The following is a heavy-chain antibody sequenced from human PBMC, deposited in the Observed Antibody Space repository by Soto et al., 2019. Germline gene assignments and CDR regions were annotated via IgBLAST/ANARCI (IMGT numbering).Heavy chain of an antibody. V-gene: IGHV3-48*01. CDR2: ISSSSSAI. CDR1: GFTFSSYS. J-gene: IGHJ4*02. Sequence: GGSLRLSCAASGFTFSSYSMNWVRQAPGKGLEWVSVISSSSSAIYYADSVKGRFTISRDNAKNSLYLQMNSLRAEDTAVYYCARGSGTSRDYFDYWGQGTLVTVLL. D-gene: IGHD2-2*01. CDR3: ARGSGTSRDYFDY.